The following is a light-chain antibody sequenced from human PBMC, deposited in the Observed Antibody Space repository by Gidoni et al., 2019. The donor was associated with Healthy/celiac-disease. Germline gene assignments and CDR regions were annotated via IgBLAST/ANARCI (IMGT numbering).Light chain of an antibody. CDR2: EVS. J-gene: IGLJ1*01. CDR1: SSDVGGYNY. V-gene: IGLV2-14*01. Sequence: QSALTQPASVSGSPGQSITISCTGTSSDVGGYNYVSWYQQPPGKAPKLMIYEVSTRPSGVSNRFSGSKSGNTASLTISGLQAEDEADYYCSSYTSSSTLGVFGTGTKVTVL. CDR3: SSYTSSSTLGV.